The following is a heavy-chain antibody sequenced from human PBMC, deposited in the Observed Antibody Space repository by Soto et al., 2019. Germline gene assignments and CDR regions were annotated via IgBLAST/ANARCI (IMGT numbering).Heavy chain of an antibody. V-gene: IGHV5-10-1*01. CDR1: GYSFTSYW. CDR2: IDPSDSYT. Sequence: PGESLKISCKGSGYSFTSYWISWVRQMPGKGLEWMGRIDPSDSYTNYSPSFQGHVTISADKSISTAYLQWSSLKASDTAMYYCATLTEYYYDRSGAEGSYYYYGMDVWGQGTKGTVS. D-gene: IGHD3-22*01. J-gene: IGHJ6*02. CDR3: ATLTEYYYDRSGAEGSYYYYGMDV.